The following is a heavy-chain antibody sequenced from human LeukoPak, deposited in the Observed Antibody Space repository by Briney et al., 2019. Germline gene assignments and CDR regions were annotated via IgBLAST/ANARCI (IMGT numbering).Heavy chain of an antibody. CDR2: INQSGYT. CDR3: TRMTAGHDY. J-gene: IGHJ4*02. Sequence: LETLSLTCAVSGVSFNDYYWSWVRQTPGKGLEWIGEINQSGYTNDSPSLKSRVTLSIDTSRKQFSLNLRSVTVADTGIYYCTRMTAGHDYWGQGTLVSVSS. CDR1: GVSFNDYY. V-gene: IGHV4-34*01. D-gene: IGHD2-21*02.